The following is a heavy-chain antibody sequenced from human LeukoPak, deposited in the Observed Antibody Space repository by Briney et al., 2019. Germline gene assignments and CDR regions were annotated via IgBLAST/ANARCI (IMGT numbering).Heavy chain of an antibody. Sequence: GGSLRLSCGASGFSFTTTWMSWVRQAPGKGLEWVSSISSSSSYIYYADSVKGRFTISRDNAKNSLYLQMNSLRAEDTAVYYCARSITIFGVVINYFDYWGQGTLVTVSS. V-gene: IGHV3-21*01. D-gene: IGHD3-3*01. CDR1: GFSFTTTW. CDR3: ARSITIFGVVINYFDY. J-gene: IGHJ4*02. CDR2: ISSSSSYI.